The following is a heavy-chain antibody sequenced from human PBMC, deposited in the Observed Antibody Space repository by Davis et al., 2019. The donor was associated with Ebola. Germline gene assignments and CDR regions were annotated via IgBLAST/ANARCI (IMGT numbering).Heavy chain of an antibody. CDR2: ISNTGLTT. J-gene: IGHJ3*01. V-gene: IGHV3-11*04. CDR3: CRSGSLLDACHF. Sequence: PGGSLRLSCAASGFSFSDYYMSWIRQAPGKGLEWISYISNTGLTTYYADSVKGRFTLSKDNSQNTMYLQMSALRPNDTALYFCCRSGSLLDACHFWGQGTAVTVTS. CDR1: GFSFSDYY. D-gene: IGHD6-19*01.